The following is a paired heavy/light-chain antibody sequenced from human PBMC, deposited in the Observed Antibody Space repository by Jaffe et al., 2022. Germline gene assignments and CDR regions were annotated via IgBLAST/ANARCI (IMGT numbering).Light chain of an antibody. Sequence: EVVLTQSPGTLSLSPGERATLSCRASQTVSSTSFAWYQQRPGQAPRLLIHGASSRATGVPDRFSGSGSGTDFTLTISRLEPEDFALYYCQQYGTSPGTFGQGTKVEV. V-gene: IGKV3-20*01. CDR1: QTVSSTS. CDR3: QQYGTSPGT. J-gene: IGKJ1*01. CDR2: GAS.
Heavy chain of an antibody. CDR3: ASSDIPQYTAYPGDS. CDR1: GHSFSSYW. CDR2: IYPADADD. Sequence: EVQLVQSGAEVKKPGESLRISCKASGHSFSSYWIGWVRQMPGRGLEWVAIIYPADADDRYSPAFEDRVSISADRSTGTAYLQWNSLQASDSGIYYCASSDIPQYTAYPGDSWGQGTPVTVSS. D-gene: IGHD5-12*01. V-gene: IGHV5-51*03. J-gene: IGHJ4*02.